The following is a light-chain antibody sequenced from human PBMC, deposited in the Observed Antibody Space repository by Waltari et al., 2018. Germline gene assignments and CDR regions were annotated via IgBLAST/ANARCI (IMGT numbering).Light chain of an antibody. J-gene: IGLJ1*01. CDR1: SSDIGGYDY. CDR2: EVN. CDR3: SSFAGIINYYV. V-gene: IGLV2-8*01. Sequence: QSALTQPPSASGSPGQSVTISCTGTSSDIGGYDYVPWYQQHPGKAPRLIIFEVNKRPSGVPDRFSGSKSGNTAALTISGLQTADEADYYCSSFAGIINYYVFGSGTKVTVL.